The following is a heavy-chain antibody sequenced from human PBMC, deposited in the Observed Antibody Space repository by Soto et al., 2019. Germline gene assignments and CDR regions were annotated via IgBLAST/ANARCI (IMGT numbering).Heavy chain of an antibody. CDR2: IYWDDDK. J-gene: IGHJ4*02. Sequence: QITLKESGPTLVKPTQTLTLTCTFSGFSLSTSGVGVGWIRQPPGKALERLALIYWDDDKRYSPSLKSRLTIXXDXSXXQVVLTMTNMDPVDTATYYCAHSDVVVTAAPIFDYWGQGTLVTVSS. CDR1: GFSLSTSGVG. V-gene: IGHV2-5*02. CDR3: AHSDVVVTAAPIFDY. D-gene: IGHD2-21*02.